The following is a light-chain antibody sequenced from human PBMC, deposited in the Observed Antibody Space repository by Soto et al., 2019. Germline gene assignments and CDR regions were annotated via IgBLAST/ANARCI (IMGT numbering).Light chain of an antibody. Sequence: IVFTQSPAALSLSPGERATLSCRASQSVRSYLAWYQQKPGQAPRLLIYDASTRVTGIPARFSGSQSGTEFTLTISSLLSEDVAVYYCQQYYSTLSWTFGQGTKVDI. J-gene: IGKJ1*01. CDR3: QQYYSTLSWT. CDR1: QSVRSY. CDR2: DAS. V-gene: IGKV3D-15*01.